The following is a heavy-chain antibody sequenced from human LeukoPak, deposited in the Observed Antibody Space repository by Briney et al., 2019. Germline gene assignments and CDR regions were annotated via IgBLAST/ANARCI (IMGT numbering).Heavy chain of an antibody. D-gene: IGHD2-2*01. Sequence: PGGSLRLSCAASGFTFSNYWMTWVRQAPGKGLEWVANIKEDGSKKNYVDSVKGRFTISRDNTKNSLYLQMNSLRAEDTAVYYCARTDIVVVPAAVYYYYYGMDVWGQGTTVTVSS. J-gene: IGHJ6*02. CDR2: IKEDGSKK. CDR3: ARTDIVVVPAAVYYYYYGMDV. V-gene: IGHV3-7*03. CDR1: GFTFSNYW.